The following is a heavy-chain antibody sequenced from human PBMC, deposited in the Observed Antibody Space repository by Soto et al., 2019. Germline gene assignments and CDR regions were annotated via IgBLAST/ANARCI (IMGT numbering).Heavy chain of an antibody. CDR1: GGTFTSYA. CDR2: IIPIFGTA. J-gene: IGHJ4*02. V-gene: IGHV1-69*13. Sequence: SVKVSCKASGGTFTSYAVSWVRQAPGQGLEWMGGIIPIFGTANYAQKFQGRVTITAYESTSTAYMELSGLRSEDTAVYYCARDPCISTTCYHDYWGQRSLVTVSS. D-gene: IGHD2-2*01. CDR3: ARDPCISTTCYHDY.